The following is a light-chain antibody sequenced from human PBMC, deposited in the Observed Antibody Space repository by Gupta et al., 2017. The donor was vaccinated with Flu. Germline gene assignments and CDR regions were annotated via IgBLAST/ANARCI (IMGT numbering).Light chain of an antibody. CDR1: QSISNY. V-gene: IGKV1-39*01. CDR2: ATS. Sequence: GDRVTITCRTSQSISNYLNWFQQKPGKAPKLLIYATSNLQSGVPSRFSGSGSGTDVTLTISSLQPEDFATYYCQQSYSLPFTFGPGTKVDIK. CDR3: QQSYSLPFT. J-gene: IGKJ3*01.